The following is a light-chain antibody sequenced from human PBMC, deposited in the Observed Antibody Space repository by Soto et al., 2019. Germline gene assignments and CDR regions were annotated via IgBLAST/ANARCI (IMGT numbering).Light chain of an antibody. CDR3: QEYSKWPLFT. Sequence: EIVVTQSPGILSVSPGDRATLSCRASQSVGRNLAWYQQKPGQAPTLLIYAASTRATGLPARFSGSGSGTDYTLTINSLQSEDFAVYYCQEYSKWPLFTFGPGTIVDIK. CDR2: AAS. CDR1: QSVGRN. V-gene: IGKV3-15*01. J-gene: IGKJ3*01.